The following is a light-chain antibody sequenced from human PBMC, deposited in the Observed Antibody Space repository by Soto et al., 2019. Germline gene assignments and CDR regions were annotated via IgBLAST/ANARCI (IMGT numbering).Light chain of an antibody. Sequence: QSVLTQPRSVSGSPGQSVTISCTGSSSDVGGYSHVSWFQQHPGKAPKLMIYDVTKRPSGVPDRFSGSKSGNTASLTISGPQAEDESDYYCCSFAGTYTIFGGGTKVTVL. CDR3: CSFAGTYTI. J-gene: IGLJ2*01. CDR1: SSDVGGYSH. V-gene: IGLV2-11*01. CDR2: DVT.